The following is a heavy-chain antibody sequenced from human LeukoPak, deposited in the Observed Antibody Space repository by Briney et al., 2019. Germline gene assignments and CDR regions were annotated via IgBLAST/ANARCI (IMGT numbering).Heavy chain of an antibody. CDR3: ARALFTERSYYFDY. CDR2: IIPIFATA. J-gene: IGHJ4*02. V-gene: IGHV1-69*05. Sequence: SVNVSCKASGGTFSSYAISWVRQAPGQGLEWMGRIIPIFATANYAQKFQGRVTITTDESTSTAYMELSSLRSEDTAVYYCARALFTERSYYFDYWGRGTLVTVSS. CDR1: GGTFSSYA. D-gene: IGHD2/OR15-2a*01.